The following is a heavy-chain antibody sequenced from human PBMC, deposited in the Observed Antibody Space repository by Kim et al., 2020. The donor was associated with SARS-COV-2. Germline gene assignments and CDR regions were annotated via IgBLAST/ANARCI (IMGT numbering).Heavy chain of an antibody. Sequence: YSPSFQGQVTISADKSIRTAYLQWSSLKASDTAMYYCARPSSSGWSSFDYWGQGTLVTVSS. D-gene: IGHD6-19*01. J-gene: IGHJ4*02. V-gene: IGHV5-51*01. CDR3: ARPSSSGWSSFDY.